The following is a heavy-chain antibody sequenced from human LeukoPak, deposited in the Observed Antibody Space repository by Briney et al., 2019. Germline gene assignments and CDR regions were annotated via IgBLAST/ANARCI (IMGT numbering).Heavy chain of an antibody. D-gene: IGHD3-10*01. J-gene: IGHJ4*02. CDR3: ARRDYYVSGSYNY. CDR1: GGSISSYY. Sequence: SETLSLTCTVSGGSISSYYWSWIRQPPGKELEWIGYIYTSGSNHYNPSLKSRVTISIDTSRNQFSLKLNSVTAADTAVYYCARRDYYVSGSYNYWGQGTLVTVSS. V-gene: IGHV4-4*08. CDR2: IYTSGSN.